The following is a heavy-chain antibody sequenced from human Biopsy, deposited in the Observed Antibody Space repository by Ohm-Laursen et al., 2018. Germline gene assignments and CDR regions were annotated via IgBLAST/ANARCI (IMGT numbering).Heavy chain of an antibody. D-gene: IGHD2-8*02. CDR1: GFTFSSSV. CDR3: TGDSGGLGDY. CDR2: IHGDERSA. J-gene: IGHJ4*02. Sequence: GSLRLSCAASGFTFSSSVMHWVRQAPGKGLMWVSRIHGDERSATYAEPVKGRFTISRDNAKNTLHLQMNSLRAEDTAVYYCTGDSGGLGDYWGQGTLVTVSS. V-gene: IGHV3-74*03.